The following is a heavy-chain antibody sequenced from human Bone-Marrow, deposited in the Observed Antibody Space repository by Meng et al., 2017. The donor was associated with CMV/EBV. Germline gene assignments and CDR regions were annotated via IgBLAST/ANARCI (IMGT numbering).Heavy chain of an antibody. V-gene: IGHV3-23*03. CDR2: IYSGGSST. J-gene: IGHJ6*02. CDR3: AKGRGYCSSTSCYIYGHGYGMDV. Sequence: GESLKISCAASGFTFSSYSMNWVRQAPGKGLEWVSVIYSGGSSTYYADSVKGRFTISRDNSKNTLYLQMSSLRAEDTAVYYCAKGRGYCSSTSCYIYGHGYGMDVWGQGTTVTVSS. CDR1: GFTFSSYS. D-gene: IGHD2-2*02.